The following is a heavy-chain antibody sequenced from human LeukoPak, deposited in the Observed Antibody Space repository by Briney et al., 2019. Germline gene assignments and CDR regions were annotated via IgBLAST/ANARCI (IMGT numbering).Heavy chain of an antibody. Sequence: PGGSLRLFCAASGFTFSSYAMSWVRQAPGKGLEWVSAISGSGGSTYYADSVKGRFTISRDNSKNTLCLQMNSLRAEDTAVYYCAKDRMVATSGWFDPWGQGTLVTVSS. D-gene: IGHD5-12*01. J-gene: IGHJ5*02. CDR1: GFTFSSYA. CDR2: ISGSGGST. V-gene: IGHV3-23*01. CDR3: AKDRMVATSGWFDP.